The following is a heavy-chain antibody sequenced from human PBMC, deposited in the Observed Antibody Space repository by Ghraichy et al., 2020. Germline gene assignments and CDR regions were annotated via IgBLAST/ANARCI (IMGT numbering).Heavy chain of an antibody. CDR2: ISWNSGSI. CDR1: GFTFDDYA. CDR3: AKDIGLRGFWNLFDY. D-gene: IGHD3-3*01. V-gene: IGHV3-9*01. Sequence: SLRLSCAASGFTFDDYAMHWVRQAPGKGLEWVSGISWNSGSIGYADSVKGRFTISRDNAKNSLYLQMNSLRAEDTALYYCAKDIGLRGFWNLFDYWGQGTLVTVSS. J-gene: IGHJ4*02.